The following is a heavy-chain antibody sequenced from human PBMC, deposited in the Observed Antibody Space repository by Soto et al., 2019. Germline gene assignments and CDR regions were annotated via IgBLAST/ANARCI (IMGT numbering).Heavy chain of an antibody. CDR2: TYYKSKWNN. V-gene: IGHV6-1*01. Sequence: PSETLSLTCVISGDSVSSTSAGWNWIRQSPSRGLEWLGRTYYKSKWNNDYALSVESRITINPDTSKNQFSLHLYSVTPEDTAVYYCTGITWFRGMDVWGQGTPVTVSS. CDR3: TGITWFRGMDV. CDR1: GDSVSSTSAG. D-gene: IGHD3-10*01. J-gene: IGHJ6*02.